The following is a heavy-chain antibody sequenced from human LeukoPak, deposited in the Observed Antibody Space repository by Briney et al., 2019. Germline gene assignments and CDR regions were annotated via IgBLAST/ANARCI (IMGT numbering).Heavy chain of an antibody. CDR1: GYTFTGYY. Sequence: ASVKVSCKTSGYTFTGYYMHWVRQAPGQGLKWMGRINLRSGGTNYAQKFQGRVTVTRDTSISTVYMELSRLGSDDTAVYYCRLVTMGDYWGQGTLVTVSS. J-gene: IGHJ4*02. CDR2: INLRSGGT. D-gene: IGHD4-23*01. V-gene: IGHV1-2*06. CDR3: RLVTMGDY.